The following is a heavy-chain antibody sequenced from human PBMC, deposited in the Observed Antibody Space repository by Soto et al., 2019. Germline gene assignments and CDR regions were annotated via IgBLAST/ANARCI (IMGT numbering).Heavy chain of an antibody. Sequence: QVQRVQYGAGVKKPGSSVKFSCKAPGGTFSGYAISWVRQAPGQGLEWMGGIIPIFGTANYAQKFQGRVTTTADESTSTAYMELSSLRSEDTAVYYCARGPSNSGSYRDFQHWGQGTLVTVSS. V-gene: IGHV1-69*01. CDR1: GGTFSGYA. CDR2: IIPIFGTA. J-gene: IGHJ1*01. CDR3: ARGPSNSGSYRDFQH. D-gene: IGHD1-26*01.